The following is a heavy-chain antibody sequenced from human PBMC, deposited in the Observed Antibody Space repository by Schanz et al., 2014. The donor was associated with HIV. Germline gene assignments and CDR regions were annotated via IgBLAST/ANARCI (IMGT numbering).Heavy chain of an antibody. CDR2: FIPIFGTT. V-gene: IGHV1-69*01. Sequence: QVQVVQSGAEVKKPGSSVKVSCKASGGTFSSYAISWVRQAPGQGLEWMGGFIPIFGTTNYAQKFQGRVTITADESTSTTYLELSSLRSADTAVYFCARAAFSSEYYYGMDVWGQGTTVTVSS. CDR1: GGTFSSYA. CDR3: ARAAFSSEYYYGMDV. J-gene: IGHJ6*02. D-gene: IGHD3-3*02.